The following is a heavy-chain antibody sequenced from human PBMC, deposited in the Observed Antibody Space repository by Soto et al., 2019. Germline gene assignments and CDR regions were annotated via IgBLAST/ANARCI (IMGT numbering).Heavy chain of an antibody. CDR1: ESAFRSYG. D-gene: IGHD5-12*01. CDR3: ASRAIYTVATDY. J-gene: IGHJ4*02. CDR2: ITSAGTT. V-gene: IGHV3-23*01. Sequence: EVQVLESGGGLVQPGGSLRLSFAASESAFRSYGMSWFRQAPGKGLEWVSCITSAGTTYYADSVKGRFTISRDNSKNTLYLQMNSLRAEDTAVYYCASRAIYTVATDYWGQGTLVTVSS.